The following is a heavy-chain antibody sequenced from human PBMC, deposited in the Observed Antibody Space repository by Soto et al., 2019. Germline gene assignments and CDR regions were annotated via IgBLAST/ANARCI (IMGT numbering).Heavy chain of an antibody. CDR2: IYYTGST. CDR1: GGSISGYY. J-gene: IGHJ4*02. CDR3: ASGAVTRNDY. Sequence: SETLSLTCTVSGGSISGYYWSWIRQPPGKGLEWIGYIYYTGSTNYNPSLKSRVTISVDTSKNQFSLNLSSVTAADTAVYYCASGAVTRNDYWGQGTLVTVSS. D-gene: IGHD4-17*01. V-gene: IGHV4-59*08.